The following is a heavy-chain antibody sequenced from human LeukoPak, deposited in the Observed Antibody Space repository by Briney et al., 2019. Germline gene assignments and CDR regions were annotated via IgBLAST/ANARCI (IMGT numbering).Heavy chain of an antibody. J-gene: IGHJ4*02. V-gene: IGHV3-43D*03. CDR3: AKDAGCRGWSLYYLDS. CDR2: SSWDDDKT. CDR1: GFTFEDYA. Sequence: GGSLRLSCAASGFTFEDYAMHWVRQAPGKGLEWLCISSWDDDKTSYADSVEGRFIVSRDNSKNSLYLQMNSLRPDDTALYYCAKDAGCRGWSLYYLDSWGPGTLVAVSS. D-gene: IGHD6-19*01.